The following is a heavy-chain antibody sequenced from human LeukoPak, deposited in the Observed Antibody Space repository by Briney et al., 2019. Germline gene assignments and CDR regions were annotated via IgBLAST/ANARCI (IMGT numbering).Heavy chain of an antibody. D-gene: IGHD6-19*01. CDR2: INHSGST. Sequence: PSETLSLTCAVYGGSFSGYYWSWIRQPPGKGLEWIGEINHSGSTNYNPSLQSRGTISVDTSKNQFSLKLSSVTAADTAVYYCARAVSVAGTGFDFWGQGTLVTVSS. CDR3: ARAVSVAGTGFDF. J-gene: IGHJ4*02. CDR1: GGSFSGYY. V-gene: IGHV4-34*01.